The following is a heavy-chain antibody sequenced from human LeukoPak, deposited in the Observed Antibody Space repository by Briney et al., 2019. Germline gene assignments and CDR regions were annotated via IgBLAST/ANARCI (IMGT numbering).Heavy chain of an antibody. CDR3: ARGPNYDFWSGYYTVADF. D-gene: IGHD3-3*01. CDR1: GGSISTYY. V-gene: IGHV4-59*08. Sequence: SETLSLTYTVSGGSISTYYWSWIRQVPGKGLEWIAYIYYIGSTDYNPSLKSRVTISVDTSKNQFSLNVSSVTAADTAVYYCARGPNYDFWSGYYTVADFWGQGTLVTVSS. CDR2: IYYIGST. J-gene: IGHJ4*02.